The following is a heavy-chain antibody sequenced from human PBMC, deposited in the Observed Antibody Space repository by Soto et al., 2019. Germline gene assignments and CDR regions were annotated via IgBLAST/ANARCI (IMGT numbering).Heavy chain of an antibody. CDR3: ARLNCGGDCYRAFDI. V-gene: IGHV2-5*02. Sequence: QITLKESGPTLVKPTQTLTLTCTFSGFSLSTSGVGVGWIRQPPGKALEWLALIYWDDDKRYSPSLKSRLTIIQDPSKXQVVLTMTNMDPVDTATYYCARLNCGGDCYRAFDIWGQGTMVTVSS. CDR2: IYWDDDK. CDR1: GFSLSTSGVG. D-gene: IGHD2-21*02. J-gene: IGHJ3*02.